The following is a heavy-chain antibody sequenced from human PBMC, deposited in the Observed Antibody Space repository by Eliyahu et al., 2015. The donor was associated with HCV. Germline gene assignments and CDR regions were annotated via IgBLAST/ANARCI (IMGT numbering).Heavy chain of an antibody. J-gene: IGHJ4*02. D-gene: IGHD6-25*01. CDR2: IKSKADGGTT. Sequence: EVQLVESGGGLVKPGGSLRLSCAASGFTFSDAXXXWVRXXPGKGLQWVGRIKSKADGGTTEYAAPVKGRFTISGDDSKNTLYLQMNSLKIEDTGVYYCTVQRGRINLVDFWGQGTLVTVSS. V-gene: IGHV3-15*01. CDR1: GFTFSDAX. CDR3: TVQRGRINLVDF.